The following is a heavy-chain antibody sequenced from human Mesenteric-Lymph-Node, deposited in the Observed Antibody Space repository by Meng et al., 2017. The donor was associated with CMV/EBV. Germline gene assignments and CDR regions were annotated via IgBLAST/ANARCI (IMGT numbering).Heavy chain of an antibody. J-gene: IGHJ6*02. CDR1: GFTFSNHW. D-gene: IGHD3-10*01. V-gene: IGHV3-74*01. Sequence: GESLKISCAASGFTFSNHWMTWVRQAPGRGLVWVSTINNDAMSTTYADSVKGRFTISRDNAKNTLYLQMNSLRAKDTAVYYCTRDTPSGYYGMDVWGQGTTVTVSS. CDR2: INNDAMST. CDR3: TRDTPSGYYGMDV.